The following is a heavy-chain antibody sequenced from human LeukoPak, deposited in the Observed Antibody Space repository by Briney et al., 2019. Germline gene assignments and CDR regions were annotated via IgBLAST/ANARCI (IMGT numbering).Heavy chain of an antibody. Sequence: GGSLRLSCAASGFSFSSYAMSWVRQAPGKGLEWVSSTSGSSVTTDYADSVKGRFTISRDNSKSTLYLQMNSLRADGTAVYYCAKVAAAYYYYYMDVWGKGTTVTVSS. D-gene: IGHD6-13*01. CDR3: AKVAAAYYYYYMDV. J-gene: IGHJ6*03. CDR1: GFSFSSYA. V-gene: IGHV3-23*01. CDR2: TSGSSVTT.